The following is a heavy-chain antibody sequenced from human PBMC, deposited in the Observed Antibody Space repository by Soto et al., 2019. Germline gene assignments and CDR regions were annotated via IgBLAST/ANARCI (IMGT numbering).Heavy chain of an antibody. Sequence: QITLKESGPTLVKPTQTLTLTCTFSGFSLSTSGVGVGWTRQPPGKALEWLAVIYWDDSKNYSPSLESRLTITKDTSKNQVVLTMTNMDPVDTATYYCAHKGYGDYPIVYWGQGTLVTVSS. J-gene: IGHJ4*02. CDR2: IYWDDSK. CDR3: AHKGYGDYPIVY. CDR1: GFSLSTSGVG. V-gene: IGHV2-5*02. D-gene: IGHD4-17*01.